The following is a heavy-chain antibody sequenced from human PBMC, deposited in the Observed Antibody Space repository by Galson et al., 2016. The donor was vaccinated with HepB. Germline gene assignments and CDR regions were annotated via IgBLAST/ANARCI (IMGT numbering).Heavy chain of an antibody. CDR2: ISSSSSYR. Sequence: SLRLSCAASGFTFSSYSMNWVRQAPGKGLEWVSSISSSSSYRYYADSVRGRLPISRDNSTNTLYLQMDSLTAEDTAVYYCARTGQSSGWYSIKYVENFYYFYYWGQGALVTVSP. V-gene: IGHV3-21*01. CDR1: GFTFSSYS. J-gene: IGHJ4*02. D-gene: IGHD6-19*01. CDR3: ARTGQSSGWYSIKYVENFYYFYY.